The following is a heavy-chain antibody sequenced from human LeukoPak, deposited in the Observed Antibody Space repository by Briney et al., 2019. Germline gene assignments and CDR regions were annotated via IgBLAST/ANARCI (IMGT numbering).Heavy chain of an antibody. CDR1: GFTFGNFW. D-gene: IGHD1-26*01. J-gene: IGHJ4*02. Sequence: GGSLRLSCTASGFTFGNFWMGWVRQAPGKGLEWVANIKQDETEKFYLGSVKGRFTISRDNAKNTLYLQMNSLRAEDTAVYYCAKDPIYVGATNLDYWGQGTLVTVSS. CDR2: IKQDETEK. V-gene: IGHV3-7*03. CDR3: AKDPIYVGATNLDY.